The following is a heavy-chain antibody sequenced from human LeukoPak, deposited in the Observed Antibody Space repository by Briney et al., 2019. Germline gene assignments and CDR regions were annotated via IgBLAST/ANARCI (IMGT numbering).Heavy chain of an antibody. D-gene: IGHD6-19*01. V-gene: IGHV1-2*02. CDR3: ARAAVTWIAVAGVDY. J-gene: IGHJ4*02. CDR1: GYTFTGYY. Sequence: WASVEVSCKASGYTFTGYYMHWVRQAPGQGLEWMGWINPNSGGTNYAQKFQGRVTMTRDTSISTAYMELSRLRSDDTAVYYCARAAVTWIAVAGVDYWGQGTLVTVSS. CDR2: INPNSGGT.